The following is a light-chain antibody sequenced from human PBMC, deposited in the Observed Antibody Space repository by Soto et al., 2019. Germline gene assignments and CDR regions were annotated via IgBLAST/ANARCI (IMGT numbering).Light chain of an antibody. V-gene: IGLV1-40*01. CDR1: SSNIGAGYD. J-gene: IGLJ1*01. Sequence: QSVLTQPPSASGAPGQRVTISCTGSSSNIGAGYDVHWYQQLPGTAPKLLIYGNTNRPSGVPDRFSGSKSGTSASLAITGLQAEDEADYYCQSYDSLGGSRLFGSGTKVTVL. CDR3: QSYDSLGGSRL. CDR2: GNT.